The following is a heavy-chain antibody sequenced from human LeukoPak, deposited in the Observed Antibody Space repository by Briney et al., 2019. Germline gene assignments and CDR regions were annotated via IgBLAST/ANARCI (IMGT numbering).Heavy chain of an antibody. D-gene: IGHD6-19*01. CDR1: GFTLSTYA. J-gene: IGHJ4*02. CDR2: TSSSDAGT. CDR3: ARDRAQRVAVAGTNVFDY. V-gene: IGHV3-23*01. Sequence: GGSLRLSCAASGFTLSTYAMSWVRQTPGKGLEWVAATSSSDAGTYHADSVRGRFTISRDNSKNTLYLQMNSLRAEDTAVYYCARDRAQRVAVAGTNVFDYWGQGTLVIVSS.